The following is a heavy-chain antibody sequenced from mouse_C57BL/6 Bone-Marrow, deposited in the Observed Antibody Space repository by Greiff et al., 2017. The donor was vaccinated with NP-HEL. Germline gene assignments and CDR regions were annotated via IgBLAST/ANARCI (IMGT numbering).Heavy chain of an antibody. CDR3: AREIITTVNVDV. J-gene: IGHJ1*03. CDR2: INPSTGGT. CDR1: GYSFTGYY. Sequence: EVKLMESGPELVKPGASVKISCKASGYSFTGYYMNWVKQSPEKSLEWIGEINPSTGGTTYNQKFKAKATLTVDKSSSTAYMQLKSLTSEDSAVYYCAREIITTVNVDVWGTGTTVTVSS. D-gene: IGHD1-1*01. V-gene: IGHV1-42*01.